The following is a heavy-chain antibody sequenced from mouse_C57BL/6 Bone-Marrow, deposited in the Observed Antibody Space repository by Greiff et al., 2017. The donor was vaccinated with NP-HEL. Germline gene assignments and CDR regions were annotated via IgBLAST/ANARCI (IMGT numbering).Heavy chain of an antibody. D-gene: IGHD1-1*01. V-gene: IGHV1-69*01. Sequence: VQLQQPGAELVMPGASVKLSCKASGYTFTSYWMHWVKQRPGQGLEWIGEIDPSDRYTNYNQKFKGKSKLTVDKSSSTAYMQLSSLTSEYSAVYYCARGDDYGSSYGYFDYWGQGTTLTVSS. CDR3: ARGDDYGSSYGYFDY. CDR2: IDPSDRYT. J-gene: IGHJ2*01. CDR1: GYTFTSYW.